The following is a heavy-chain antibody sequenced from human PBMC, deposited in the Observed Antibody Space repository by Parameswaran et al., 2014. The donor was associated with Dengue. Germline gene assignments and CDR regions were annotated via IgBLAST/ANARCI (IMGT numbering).Heavy chain of an antibody. Sequence: VRQAPGKGLEWVANIKQDGSEKYYVDSVKGRFTISRDNAKNSLYLQMNSLRAEDTAVYYCARAPPHYGDYAFDYWGQGTLVTVSS. D-gene: IGHD4-17*01. CDR3: ARAPPHYGDYAFDY. CDR2: IKQDGSEK. J-gene: IGHJ4*02. V-gene: IGHV3-7*02.